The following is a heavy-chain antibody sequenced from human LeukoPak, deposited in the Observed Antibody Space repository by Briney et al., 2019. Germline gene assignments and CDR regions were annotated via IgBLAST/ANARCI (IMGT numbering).Heavy chain of an antibody. V-gene: IGHV4-61*01. Sequence: SETLSLTCTVSGYSISSDYYWSWIRQPPGKGLEWIGYIYYSGSTNYNPSLKSRVTISVDTSKNQFSLKLSSVTAADTAVYYCARDTSEQQLVPDPDWYFDLWGRGTLVTVSS. D-gene: IGHD6-13*01. CDR3: ARDTSEQQLVPDPDWYFDL. CDR1: GYSISSDYY. CDR2: IYYSGST. J-gene: IGHJ2*01.